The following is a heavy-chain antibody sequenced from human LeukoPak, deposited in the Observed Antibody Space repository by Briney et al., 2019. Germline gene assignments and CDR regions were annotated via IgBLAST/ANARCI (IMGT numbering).Heavy chain of an antibody. CDR1: GFTFSNYW. D-gene: IGHD5-24*01. J-gene: IGHJ4*02. CDR3: ARASNPWLQLS. Sequence: QPGGSLRLSCAASGFTFSNYWMIWVRQASGKGLEWVANIQQDGGQKRYADSVRGRFTVSRDNAQTSLYLHMNSLRAEDTAVYYCARASNPWLQLSWGQGTLVTVSS. V-gene: IGHV3-7*05. CDR2: IQQDGGQK.